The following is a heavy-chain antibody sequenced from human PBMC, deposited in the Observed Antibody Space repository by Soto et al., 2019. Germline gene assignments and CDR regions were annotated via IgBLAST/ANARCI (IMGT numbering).Heavy chain of an antibody. CDR1: GFTFGDYA. CDR2: IRSKAYGGTT. J-gene: IGHJ4*02. CDR3: TMYYYDSSGYYYFDY. V-gene: IGHV3-49*04. Sequence: GGSLRLSCTASGFTFGDYAMSWVRQAPGKGLEWVGFIRSKAYGGTTEYAASVKGRFTISRDDSKSIAYLQMNSLKTEDTAVYYCTMYYYDSSGYYYFDYWGQGTLVTVSS. D-gene: IGHD3-22*01.